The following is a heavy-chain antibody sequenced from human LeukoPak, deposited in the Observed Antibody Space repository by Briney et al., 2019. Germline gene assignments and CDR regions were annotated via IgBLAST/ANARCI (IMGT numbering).Heavy chain of an antibody. J-gene: IGHJ4*02. Sequence: ASVTVSCKASGYTFTSYYMHWVRQAPGQGLKWMGIINPSGGSTNYAQKFQGRVTMTRDTSTSTVYMDLSSLRSEDTAVYYCARDGVATTDNSRYYFDYWGQGTLVTVSS. CDR1: GYTFTSYY. CDR2: INPSGGST. V-gene: IGHV1-46*01. CDR3: ARDGVATTDNSRYYFDY. D-gene: IGHD5-24*01.